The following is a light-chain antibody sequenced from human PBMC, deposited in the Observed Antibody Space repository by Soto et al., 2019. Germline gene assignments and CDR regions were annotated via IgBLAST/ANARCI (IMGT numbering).Light chain of an antibody. J-gene: IGLJ2*01. V-gene: IGLV3-21*02. CDR2: DNS. Sequence: SYELTQPPSVSVPPGQTARITCGGKNIGSKSVQWYQQKPGQAPVVVVSDNSDRPSGIPERFSSSNSGNTATLTISRVEAGDEADYYCQVWDSSSYHPVFGGGTKLTVL. CDR1: NIGSKS. CDR3: QVWDSSSYHPV.